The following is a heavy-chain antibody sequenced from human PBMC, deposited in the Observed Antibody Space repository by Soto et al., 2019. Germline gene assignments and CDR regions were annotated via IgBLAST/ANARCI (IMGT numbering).Heavy chain of an antibody. CDR2: ISHDGSNK. V-gene: IGHV3-30*18. J-gene: IGHJ4*02. D-gene: IGHD1-7*01. CDR3: AKVMELLYYFDY. Sequence: QVQLVESGGGVVQPGRSLRLSCAASGFTFSSYGMHWVRQAPGKGLEWVAVISHDGSNKYYADSVKGRFTISRDNSKNTLYLQMNSLRAEDTAVYYCAKVMELLYYFDYWGQGTLVTVSS. CDR1: GFTFSSYG.